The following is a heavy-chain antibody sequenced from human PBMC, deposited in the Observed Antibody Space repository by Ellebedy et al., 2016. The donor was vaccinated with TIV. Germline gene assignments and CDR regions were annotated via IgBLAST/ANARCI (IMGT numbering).Heavy chain of an antibody. J-gene: IGHJ5*02. CDR2: ISSSSSYI. CDR1: GFTFSSYS. D-gene: IGHD5-18*01. Sequence: GESLKISXAASGFTFSSYSMNWVRQAPGKGLEWVSSISSSSSYIYYADSVKGRFTISRDNAKNSLYLQMNSLRAEDTAVYYCARKVDTAMVTRNNWFDPWGQGTLVTVSS. CDR3: ARKVDTAMVTRNNWFDP. V-gene: IGHV3-21*01.